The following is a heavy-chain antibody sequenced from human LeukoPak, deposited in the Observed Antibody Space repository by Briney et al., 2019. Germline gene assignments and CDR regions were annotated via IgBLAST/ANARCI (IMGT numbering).Heavy chain of an antibody. V-gene: IGHV4-59*01. CDR2: IYYSGST. D-gene: IGHD3-16*01. J-gene: IGHJ4*02. CDR1: GGSFSGYY. CDR3: ARGIMGDFDY. Sequence: PSETLSLTCAVYGGSFSGYYWSWIRQPPGKGLEWIGYIYYSGSTNYNPSLKSRVTISVDTSKNQFSLKLSSVTAADTAVYYCARGIMGDFDYWGQGTLVTVSS.